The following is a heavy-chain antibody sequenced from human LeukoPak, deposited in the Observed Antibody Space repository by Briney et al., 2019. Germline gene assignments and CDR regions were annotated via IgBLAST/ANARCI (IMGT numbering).Heavy chain of an antibody. V-gene: IGHV4-30-4*01. J-gene: IGHJ4*02. CDR3: ARDLRAAGLDY. CDR1: GGSISSGDYY. CDR2: IYYSGST. Sequence: SETLSLTCTVSGGSISSGDYYWSWIRQPPGKGLEWIGYIYYSGSTYYNPSLKSRVTISVDTSKNQFSLKLSSVTAADTAVYYCARDLRAAGLDYWGQGTLVTVSS. D-gene: IGHD6-13*01.